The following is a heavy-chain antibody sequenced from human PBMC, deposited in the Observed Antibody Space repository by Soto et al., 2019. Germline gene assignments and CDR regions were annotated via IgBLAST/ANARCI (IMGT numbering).Heavy chain of an antibody. CDR3: ARVGPPSDY. V-gene: IGHV4-30-4*01. J-gene: IGHJ4*02. CDR1: GGSISSGDYY. CDR2: IYYSGNT. Sequence: SETLSLTCTVSGGSISSGDYYWNWIRQPPGKGLEWIGCIYYSGNTYYNPSLKSRLTISLDTSKNQFSLRLSSVTAADTAVYYCARVGPPSDYWGQGTPVTVSS.